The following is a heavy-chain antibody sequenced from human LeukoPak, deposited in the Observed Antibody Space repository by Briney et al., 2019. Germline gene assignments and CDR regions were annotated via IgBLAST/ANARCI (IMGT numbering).Heavy chain of an antibody. Sequence: ASVKDSCKASGDTFSSYAISCLRQAPGQGLEWMGGIIPILGTTNYAQKFQGRVTITADESTSTLYMELRSLRSEDTAIYYCARDDYYDSSAYRENPFDVWGQGTMVTVSS. D-gene: IGHD3-22*01. CDR1: GDTFSSYA. CDR3: ARDDYYDSSAYRENPFDV. CDR2: IIPILGTT. J-gene: IGHJ3*01. V-gene: IGHV1-69*13.